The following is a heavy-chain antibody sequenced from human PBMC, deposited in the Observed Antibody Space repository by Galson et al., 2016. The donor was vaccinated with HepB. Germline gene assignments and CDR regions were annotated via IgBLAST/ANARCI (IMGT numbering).Heavy chain of an antibody. CDR2: ISSGRSYK. J-gene: IGHJ5*02. Sequence: SLRLSCAASGFTFNRYSMNWVRQAPGKGLEWVSSISSGRSYKYYADSVKGRFTISIDNAKSSLYLQMNRLRAEDTAVYYCAGSGWFGELLSRVYWFDPWGQGTLVTVSS. CDR1: GFTFNRYS. D-gene: IGHD3-10*01. V-gene: IGHV3-21*01. CDR3: AGSGWFGELLSRVYWFDP.